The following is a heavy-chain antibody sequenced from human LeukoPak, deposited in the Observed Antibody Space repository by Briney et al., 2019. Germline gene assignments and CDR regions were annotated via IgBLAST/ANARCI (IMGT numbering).Heavy chain of an antibody. V-gene: IGHV3-7*01. CDR3: ARDPSRGYTYGYGDL. CDR2: IMKDGTEK. CDR1: RFSISGYW. J-gene: IGHJ4*02. D-gene: IGHD5-18*01. Sequence: GGSLRLSCAAARFSISGYWMNWVRQAPGKGLEWVANIMKDGTEKYYVDSVKGRFTISRDNAKNSLYRQMNSLRAEDTAVYYCARDPSRGYTYGYGDLWGQGTLVTVSS.